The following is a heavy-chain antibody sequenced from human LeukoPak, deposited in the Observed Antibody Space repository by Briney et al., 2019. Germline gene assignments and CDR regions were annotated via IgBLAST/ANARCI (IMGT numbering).Heavy chain of an antibody. D-gene: IGHD1-1*01. CDR3: ARERKYDSNFDY. V-gene: IGHV3-74*01. J-gene: IGHJ4*02. CDR2: IKNDGSTT. Sequence: PGGSLRLSCAASAFTFDDYGMSWVRQAPGKGLVWVSRIKNDGSTTTYADSVKGRFTVSRDNAKNTLYLQMNSLRAEDTAVYYCARERKYDSNFDYWGQGTLVTVSS. CDR1: AFTFDDYG.